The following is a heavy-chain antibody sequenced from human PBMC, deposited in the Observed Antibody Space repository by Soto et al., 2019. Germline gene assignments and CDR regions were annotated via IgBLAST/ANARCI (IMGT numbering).Heavy chain of an antibody. J-gene: IGHJ6*02. CDR1: GFTFGSFW. V-gene: IGHV3-7*03. CDR2: MNQDGSGT. Sequence: GSLRLSCAASGFTFGSFWMTWVRQAPGKGLEWVADMNQDGSGTSYVDSVKGRFTISRDNARNSLYLQMNSLRAEDTAMYYCAKDAGWYGMDVWGQGTTVTVSS. CDR3: AKDAGWYGMDV.